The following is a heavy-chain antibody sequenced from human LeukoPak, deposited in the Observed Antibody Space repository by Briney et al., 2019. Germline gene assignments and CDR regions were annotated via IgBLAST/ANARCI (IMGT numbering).Heavy chain of an antibody. V-gene: IGHV4-39*07. J-gene: IGHJ4*02. CDR2: IYYSGST. Sequence: PSETLSLTCTVSGGSISSSSYYWGWIRQPPGRGLEWIGSIYYSGSTYYNPSLKSRVTISVDTSKNQFSLKLSSVTAADTAVYYCARDGPIDILGPFDYWGQGTLVTVSS. CDR3: ARDGPIDILGPFDY. D-gene: IGHD3-9*01. CDR1: GGSISSSSYY.